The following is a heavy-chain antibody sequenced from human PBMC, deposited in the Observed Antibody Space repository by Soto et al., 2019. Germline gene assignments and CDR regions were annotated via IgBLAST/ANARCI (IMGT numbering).Heavy chain of an antibody. Sequence: ASVKVSCKASGYTFTSYGISWVRQAPGQGPEWMGWISTYNGNTDYAQKLQGRVTMTTDTSTSTAYMELRSLRSDDTAVYYGARVGLEDYIWGSYRQKDFDYWGQGTLVTVSS. CDR1: GYTFTSYG. CDR3: ARVGLEDYIWGSYRQKDFDY. CDR2: ISTYNGNT. D-gene: IGHD3-16*02. J-gene: IGHJ4*02. V-gene: IGHV1-18*01.